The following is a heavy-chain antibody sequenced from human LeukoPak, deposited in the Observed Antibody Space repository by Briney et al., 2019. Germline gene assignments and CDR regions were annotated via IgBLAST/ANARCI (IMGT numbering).Heavy chain of an antibody. D-gene: IGHD5-18*01. J-gene: IGHJ4*02. CDR2: ISSSSSYI. Sequence: GRSLRLSCAASGFTFSSYSMNWVRQAPGKGLEWVSSISSSSSYIYYADSVKGRFTISRDNAKNSLYLQMNSLRAEDTAVYYCARAFDTAMVSMGYWGQGTLVTVSS. V-gene: IGHV3-21*01. CDR3: ARAFDTAMVSMGY. CDR1: GFTFSSYS.